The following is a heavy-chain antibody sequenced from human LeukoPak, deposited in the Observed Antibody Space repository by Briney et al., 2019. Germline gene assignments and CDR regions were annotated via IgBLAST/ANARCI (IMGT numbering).Heavy chain of an antibody. CDR2: IYTSGST. CDR1: GGSLNSNY. D-gene: IGHD3-22*01. J-gene: IGHJ4*02. CDR3: ARDRLGGYYYDSSGYYGFDY. Sequence: SETLSLTCTVSGGSLNSNYWSWIRQPAGKGLEWIGRIYTSGSTNYNPTLKSRVTMSVDTSKNQFSLKLSSVTAADTAVYYCARDRLGGYYYDSSGYYGFDYWGQGTLVTVSS. V-gene: IGHV4-4*07.